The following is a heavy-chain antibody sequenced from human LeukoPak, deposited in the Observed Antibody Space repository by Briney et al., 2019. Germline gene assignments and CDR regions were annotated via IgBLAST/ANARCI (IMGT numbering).Heavy chain of an antibody. D-gene: IGHD3-10*01. Sequence: PSETLSLTCAVYGGSFSGYYWSWIRQPPGKGLEWIGEINHSGSTNYNPSLKSRVTISVDTSKNQFSLKLSSVTAADTAVYYCASGALWFGELRNWFDPWGQGTLVTVSS. V-gene: IGHV4-34*01. CDR2: INHSGST. CDR1: GGSFSGYY. CDR3: ASGALWFGELRNWFDP. J-gene: IGHJ5*02.